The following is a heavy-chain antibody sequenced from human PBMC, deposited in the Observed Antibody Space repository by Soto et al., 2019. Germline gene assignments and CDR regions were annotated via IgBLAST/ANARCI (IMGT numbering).Heavy chain of an antibody. J-gene: IGHJ3*02. CDR3: TRDVDCSGGSCYGPDAFDI. D-gene: IGHD2-15*01. Sequence: GSLRLSCAASGFTFSSYGMHWFRQAPGKGLEWVGFIRSKAYGGTTEYAASVKGRFTISRDDSKSIAYLQMNSLKTEDTAVYYCTRDVDCSGGSCYGPDAFDIWGQGTMVTVSS. V-gene: IGHV3-49*03. CDR2: IRSKAYGGTT. CDR1: GFTFSSYG.